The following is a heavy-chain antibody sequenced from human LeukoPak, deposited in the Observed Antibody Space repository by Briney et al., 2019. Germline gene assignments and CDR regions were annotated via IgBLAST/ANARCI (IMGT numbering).Heavy chain of an antibody. CDR1: GGSFSGYY. V-gene: IGHV4-34*01. D-gene: IGHD6-19*01. J-gene: IGHJ6*03. Sequence: SETLSLTCAVYGGSFSGYYWSWIRQPPGQGLEWIGSIYYSGSTYYNPSLKSRVTISVDTSKNQFSLKLSSVTAADTAVYYCARLASSGWYATYYYYYMDVWGKGTTVTVSS. CDR2: IYYSGST. CDR3: ARLASSGWYATYYYYYMDV.